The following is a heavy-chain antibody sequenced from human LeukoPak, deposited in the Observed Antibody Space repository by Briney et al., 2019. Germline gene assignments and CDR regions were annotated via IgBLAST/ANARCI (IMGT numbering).Heavy chain of an antibody. V-gene: IGHV1-3*01. CDR2: INAGNGNT. D-gene: IGHD1-26*01. CDR3: ARDGGWELLPGWFDP. Sequence: ASVKVSRKASGYTFTSYAMHWVRQAPGQRLEWMGWINAGNGNTKYPQKFQGRVTITRDTSASTAYMELSSLRSEDTAVYYCARDGGWELLPGWFDPWGQGTLVTVSS. CDR1: GYTFTSYA. J-gene: IGHJ5*02.